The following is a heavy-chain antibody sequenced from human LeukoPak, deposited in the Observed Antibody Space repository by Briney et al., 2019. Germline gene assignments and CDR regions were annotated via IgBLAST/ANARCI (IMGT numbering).Heavy chain of an antibody. Sequence: PSETLSLTCAVYGGSFSGYYWSWIRQPPGKGLEWIGEINHSGSTNYNPSLKSRVTISVDTSKNQFSLKLSSVTAADTAVYYCARAGGSGSYYNAKVWFDPWGQGTLVTVSS. CDR3: ARAGGSGSYYNAKVWFDP. D-gene: IGHD3-10*01. V-gene: IGHV4-34*01. CDR2: INHSGST. J-gene: IGHJ5*02. CDR1: GGSFSGYY.